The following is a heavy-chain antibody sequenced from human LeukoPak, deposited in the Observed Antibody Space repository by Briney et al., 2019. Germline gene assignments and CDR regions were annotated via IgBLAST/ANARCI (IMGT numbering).Heavy chain of an antibody. J-gene: IGHJ4*02. CDR1: GFTFSSYA. D-gene: IGHD3-10*01. CDR3: AKGSDSSRPYHFDY. CDR2: ISGSGGST. Sequence: PGGSLRLSCAASGFTFSSYAMSWVRQAPGKGLEWVSAISGSGGSTYYADSVKGRFTISRDNSKNTLYMQMNSLRVEDTAVYYCAKGSDSSRPYHFDYWGQGTLVTVSS. V-gene: IGHV3-23*01.